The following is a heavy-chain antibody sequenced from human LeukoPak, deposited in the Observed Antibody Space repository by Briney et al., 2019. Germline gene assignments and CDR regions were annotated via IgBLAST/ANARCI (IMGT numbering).Heavy chain of an antibody. D-gene: IGHD3-3*01. CDR1: GFTFSSYW. Sequence: GGSLRLSCAASGFTFSSYWMHWVRQAPGKGLVWVSNINSDGSTTTYADSVKGRFTISRDNAENTLYLQMNSLRAEDTAVYYCARGGVMTTTSCHDYWGQGTLVTVSS. V-gene: IGHV3-74*01. CDR2: INSDGSTT. CDR3: ARGGVMTTTSCHDY. J-gene: IGHJ4*02.